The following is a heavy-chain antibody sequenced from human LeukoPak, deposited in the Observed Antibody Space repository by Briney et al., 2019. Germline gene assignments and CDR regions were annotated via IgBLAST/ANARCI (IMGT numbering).Heavy chain of an antibody. CDR2: INPNSGGT. D-gene: IGHD4-17*01. V-gene: IGHV1-2*02. CDR3: ARDLTRETTVTTRVGY. CDR1: GYTFTGYY. Sequence: GASVKVSCKASGYTFTGYYMHWVRQAPGQGLEWMGWINPNSGGTNYAQKFQGRVTMTRDTSISTAYMELSRLRSDDTAAYYCARDLTRETTVTTRVGYWGQGTLVTVSS. J-gene: IGHJ4*02.